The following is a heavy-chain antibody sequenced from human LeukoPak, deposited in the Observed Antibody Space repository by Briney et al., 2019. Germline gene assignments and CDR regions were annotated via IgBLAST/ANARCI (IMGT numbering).Heavy chain of an antibody. J-gene: IGHJ4*02. D-gene: IGHD3-22*01. CDR2: VTASARRT. Sequence: GGSLRLSGEASGFTFSNYAMSWVRQAPGKGLEWVSTVTASARRTYYADSVQGRFTISRDNSNNTLFLQVNSLRADDTAVYHCAKWGFSDRSGANFHSWGQGTLVTVSS. CDR3: AKWGFSDRSGANFHS. V-gene: IGHV3-23*01. CDR1: GFTFSNYA.